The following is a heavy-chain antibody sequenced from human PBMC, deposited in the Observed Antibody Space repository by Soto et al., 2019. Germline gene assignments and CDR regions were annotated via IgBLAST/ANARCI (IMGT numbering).Heavy chain of an antibody. CDR2: ISYGGSNK. D-gene: IGHD2-2*01. J-gene: IGHJ5*02. V-gene: IGHV3-30*18. CDR1: EFTFSSYG. Sequence: PGGSLRLSCAASEFTFSSYGMHWVRQAPGKGLEWVAVISYGGSNKYYADSVKGRFTISRDNSKNTLYLQMNNLRAEDTAVYYCAKDNCISTSCYRLYNWFDPWGQGT. CDR3: AKDNCISTSCYRLYNWFDP.